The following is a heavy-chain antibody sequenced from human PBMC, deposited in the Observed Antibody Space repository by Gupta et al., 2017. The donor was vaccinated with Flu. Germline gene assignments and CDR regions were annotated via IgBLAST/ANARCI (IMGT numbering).Heavy chain of an antibody. V-gene: IGHV1-24*01. D-gene: IGHD6-19*01. Sequence: QVQLVQSGAEVKKPGASVKVSCKVSGYTLTELSMHWVRQAPGEGLEWMGGFDPEDGETIYAQKFQGRVTMTEDTSTDTAYMELSSLRSEDTAVYYCATWRGGYSSGWYEAWGGMDVWGQGTTVTVSS. CDR1: GYTLTELS. CDR3: ATWRGGYSSGWYEAWGGMDV. CDR2: FDPEDGET. J-gene: IGHJ6*02.